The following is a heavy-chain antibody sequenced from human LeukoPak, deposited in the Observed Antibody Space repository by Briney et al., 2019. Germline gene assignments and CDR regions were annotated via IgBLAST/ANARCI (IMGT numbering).Heavy chain of an antibody. V-gene: IGHV1-18*01. CDR3: ARRDYYGSGSYYGH. D-gene: IGHD3-10*01. J-gene: IGHJ4*02. CDR1: GGTFSSYA. Sequence: EASVKVSCKASGGTFSSYAISWVRQAPGQGLEWMGWISAYNGNTNYAQKFQGRVTMTTDTSTSTAYMELRSLRSDDTAVYYCARRDYYGSGSYYGHWGQGTLVTVSS. CDR2: ISAYNGNT.